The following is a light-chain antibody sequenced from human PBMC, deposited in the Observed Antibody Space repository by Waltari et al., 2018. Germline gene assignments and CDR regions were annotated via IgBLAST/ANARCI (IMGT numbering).Light chain of an antibody. CDR1: QNISSY. Sequence: LSASVGDRVTSTCRASQNISSYLNWYQQKPGKAPKLLIYAACSLQSGVPSRFSGSGSGTDLTLTISSLQPEDFATYYCQQSYSTPPTFGQGTKVEIK. CDR3: QQSYSTPPT. J-gene: IGKJ1*01. V-gene: IGKV1-39*01. CDR2: AAC.